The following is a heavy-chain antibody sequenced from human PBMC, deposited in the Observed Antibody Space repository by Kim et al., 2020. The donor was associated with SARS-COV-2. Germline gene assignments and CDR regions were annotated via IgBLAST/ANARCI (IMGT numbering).Heavy chain of an antibody. V-gene: IGHV4-61*01. CDR3: ARVPPYSSGWYGFFDY. CDR1: GGSVSSGSYY. CDR2: IYYSGST. D-gene: IGHD6-19*01. Sequence: SETLSLTCTVSGGSVSSGSYYWSWIRQPPGKGLEWIGYIYYSGSTNYNPSLKSRVTISVDTSKNQFSLKLSSVTAADTAVYYCARVPPYSSGWYGFFDYWGQGTLVTVSS. J-gene: IGHJ4*02.